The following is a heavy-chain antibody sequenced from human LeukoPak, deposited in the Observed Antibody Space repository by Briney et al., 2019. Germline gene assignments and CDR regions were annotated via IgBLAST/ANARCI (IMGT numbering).Heavy chain of an antibody. V-gene: IGHV4-59*01. CDR1: GGYIRSYY. CDR3: ARHGDLGSASHFDS. J-gene: IGHJ4*02. D-gene: IGHD3-10*01. Sequence: SETLSLTCAVSGGYIRSYYRSWIRQPPGKGLEWIGYIYFSGSTYYNPSLKSRVTVSVDTSKDQFSLNLRSVAAADTAVYYCARHGDLGSASHFDSWGQGTLVTVSS. CDR2: IYFSGST.